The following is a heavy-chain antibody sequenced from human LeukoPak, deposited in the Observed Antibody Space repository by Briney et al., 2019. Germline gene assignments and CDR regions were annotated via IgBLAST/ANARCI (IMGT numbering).Heavy chain of an antibody. Sequence: GGSLRLSCAASGFTFSSYGMHWVRQAPGKGLEWVAVIWYDGSNKYYADSVKGRFTISRDNSENTLYLQMNSLRAEDTAVYYCAKAGYGSYYAFDIWGQGTMVTVSS. CDR1: GFTFSSYG. J-gene: IGHJ3*02. CDR3: AKAGYGSYYAFDI. CDR2: IWYDGSNK. V-gene: IGHV3-30*02. D-gene: IGHD1-26*01.